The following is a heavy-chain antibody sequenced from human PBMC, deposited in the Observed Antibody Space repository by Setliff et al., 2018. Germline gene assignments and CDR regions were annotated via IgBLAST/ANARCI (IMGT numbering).Heavy chain of an antibody. CDR2: IYYTGSP. CDR3: ARGGYNGYAVFDD. V-gene: IGHV4-59*01. D-gene: IGHD5-12*01. J-gene: IGHJ4*02. CDR1: GGSISGYY. Sequence: LSLTCTVSGGSISGYYWSWIRQPPGKGLEWIGNIYYTGSPSYSPSLRSRGTISVDTSKNKYSLSLSSVTAADTAVYYCARGGYNGYAVFDDWGQGALVTVSS.